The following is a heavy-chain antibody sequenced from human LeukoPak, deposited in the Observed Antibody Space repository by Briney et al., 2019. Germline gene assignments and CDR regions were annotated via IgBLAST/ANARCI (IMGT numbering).Heavy chain of an antibody. Sequence: PSETLSLTCTVSGASISSGRYFWSWIRQPAGKGLEWIGRIYTSGSTNYNPSLKSRVTISVDTSKNQFSLKLRSVTAADTAVYYCARALCINGICEWFDPWGQGTLVTVSS. J-gene: IGHJ5*02. CDR2: IYTSGST. V-gene: IGHV4-61*02. CDR3: ARALCINGICEWFDP. D-gene: IGHD2-8*01. CDR1: GASISSGRYF.